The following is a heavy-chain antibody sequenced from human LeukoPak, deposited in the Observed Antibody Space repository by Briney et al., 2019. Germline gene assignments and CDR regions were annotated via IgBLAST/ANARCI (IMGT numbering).Heavy chain of an antibody. D-gene: IGHD2-2*02. Sequence: PGRSLRLSCAASGFTFNNYGMHWVRQAPGKGLEWVAVIWYDGSNKYYADSVKGRFTISRDNPKNTPYLQMNSLRAEDTAVYYCATHCSSTSCYMYWGQGTLVTVSS. J-gene: IGHJ4*02. CDR3: ATHCSSTSCYMY. CDR1: GFTFNNYG. CDR2: IWYDGSNK. V-gene: IGHV3-33*01.